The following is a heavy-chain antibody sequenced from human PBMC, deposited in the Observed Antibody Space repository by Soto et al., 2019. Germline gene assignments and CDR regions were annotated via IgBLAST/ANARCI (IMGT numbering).Heavy chain of an antibody. Sequence: EVQLVESGGGLVQPGGSLRLSCAASGFTVSSNYMSWVSQAPGKGLEWVSVIYSGGSTYYADSVKGRFTISRHNSKNTLYLQMNSLRAEDSAVYYCARDAVYCSGGSGSSAKYYYYYMNVWGKGTTVTVSS. CDR1: GFTVSSNY. J-gene: IGHJ6*03. CDR2: IYSGGST. V-gene: IGHV3-53*04. CDR3: ARDAVYCSGGSGSSAKYYYYYMNV. D-gene: IGHD2-15*01.